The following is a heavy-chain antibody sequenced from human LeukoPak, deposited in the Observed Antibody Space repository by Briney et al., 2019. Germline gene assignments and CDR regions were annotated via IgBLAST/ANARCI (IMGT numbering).Heavy chain of an antibody. Sequence: GGSLRLSCAASGFNFSPYGMHWVRQPPGKGLEWVALISYDGSNKYFADSVKGRFTISRDNSENKLYLQMNSLRPEDTAVYYCANPSGTYGPGVFDIWGQGTMVTGSS. D-gene: IGHD1-26*01. J-gene: IGHJ3*02. V-gene: IGHV3-30*18. CDR1: GFNFSPYG. CDR3: ANPSGTYGPGVFDI. CDR2: ISYDGSNK.